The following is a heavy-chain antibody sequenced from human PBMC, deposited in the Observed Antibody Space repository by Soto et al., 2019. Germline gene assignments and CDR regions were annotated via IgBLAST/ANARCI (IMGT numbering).Heavy chain of an antibody. CDR1: GYTFTSYD. CDR3: ARAEYGSGSHRGWDV. J-gene: IGHJ6*02. Sequence: SVEVSCKASGYTFTSYDINWVRQATGQGLEWMGGIIPIFGTANYAQKFQGRVTITADESTSTAYMELSSLRSEDTAVYYCARAEYGSGSHRGWDVWGQGTTVTVSS. D-gene: IGHD3-10*01. CDR2: IIPIFGTA. V-gene: IGHV1-69*13.